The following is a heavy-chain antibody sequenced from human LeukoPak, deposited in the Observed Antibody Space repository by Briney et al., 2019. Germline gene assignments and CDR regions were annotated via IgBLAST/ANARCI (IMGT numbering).Heavy chain of an antibody. J-gene: IGHJ4*02. D-gene: IGHD3-3*01. CDR3: ARARGYDFWSGFWA. CDR2: ISSNGGST. Sequence: GGSLRLSCAASGFTFSSYAMHWVRQAPGKGLEYVSAISSNGGSTYYANSVKGRFTISRDNSKNTLYPQMGSLRAEDMAVYYCARARGYDFWSGFWAWGQGTLVTVSS. V-gene: IGHV3-64*01. CDR1: GFTFSSYA.